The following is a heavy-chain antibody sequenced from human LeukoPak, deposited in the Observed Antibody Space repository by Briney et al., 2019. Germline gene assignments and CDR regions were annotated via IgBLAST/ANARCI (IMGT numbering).Heavy chain of an antibody. D-gene: IGHD3-10*01. J-gene: IGHJ6*03. Sequence: GGSLRLSCAVSGFTFTDYYMSWIRQAPGKGLEWLSYISKSATTVYYADPVKGRFTISRDNSKNSVYLQMNGLTAEDTALYYCGRAPDYPGFGHYYMDVWGRGTPVIVSS. V-gene: IGHV3-11*04. CDR2: ISKSATTV. CDR3: GRAPDYPGFGHYYMDV. CDR1: GFTFTDYY.